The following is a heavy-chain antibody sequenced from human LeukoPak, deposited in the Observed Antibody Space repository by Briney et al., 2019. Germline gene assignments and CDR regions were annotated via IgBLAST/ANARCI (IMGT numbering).Heavy chain of an antibody. Sequence: GGSLRLSCAASGFTFSSYAMNWVRQAPGKGLEWVSGIGYTGDSTFYTDSVKGRFTVSRDSSKNTLFLHMNSLRAEDTALYYCAKSPTVDAAFDIWGQGTMVTVSS. CDR1: GFTFSSYA. D-gene: IGHD4-23*01. V-gene: IGHV3-23*01. CDR3: AKSPTVDAAFDI. J-gene: IGHJ3*02. CDR2: IGYTGDST.